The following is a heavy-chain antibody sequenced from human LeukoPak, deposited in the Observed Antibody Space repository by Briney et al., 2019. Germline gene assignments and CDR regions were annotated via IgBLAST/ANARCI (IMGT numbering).Heavy chain of an antibody. V-gene: IGHV3-7*03. CDR1: GFNFRDHW. Sequence: QPGGSLRLSCAVSGFNFRDHWMDWVRQALGKGLEWVGHIKTDGSETYYVDSLKGRFSISRDNTNNALYLQMNSLRVEDTAVYYCAKNNGWFHLAQWGQGTLVTVSS. J-gene: IGHJ4*02. D-gene: IGHD6-19*01. CDR3: AKNNGWFHLAQ. CDR2: IKTDGSET.